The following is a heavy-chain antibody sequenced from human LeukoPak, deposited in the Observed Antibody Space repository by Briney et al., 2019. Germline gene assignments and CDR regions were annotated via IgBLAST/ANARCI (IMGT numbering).Heavy chain of an antibody. CDR2: IYYSGST. D-gene: IGHD6-13*01. J-gene: IGHJ2*01. CDR1: GGSISSSSYY. Sequence: SETLSLTCTVSGGSISSSSYYWGWIRQPPWKGLEWIGSIYYSGSTYYNPSLKSRVTISVDTSKNQFSLKLSSVTAADTAVYYCARGGKSSSWYRLPYFDLWGRGTLVTVSS. CDR3: ARGGKSSSWYRLPYFDL. V-gene: IGHV4-39*07.